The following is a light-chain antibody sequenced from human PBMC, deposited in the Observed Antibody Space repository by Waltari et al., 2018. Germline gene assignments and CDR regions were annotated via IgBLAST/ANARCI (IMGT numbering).Light chain of an antibody. Sequence: DIQMTQSPSSLSAYVGDRVTITCHASQDISSWLALYQQIPGQAPKPLIYLASTLQSGVPSRFSGSGSGTDFTLTISSLQPEDFATYYCQQYDDFPFTFGPGTKLDIK. CDR2: LAS. CDR1: QDISSW. J-gene: IGKJ3*01. CDR3: QQYDDFPFT. V-gene: IGKV1D-16*01.